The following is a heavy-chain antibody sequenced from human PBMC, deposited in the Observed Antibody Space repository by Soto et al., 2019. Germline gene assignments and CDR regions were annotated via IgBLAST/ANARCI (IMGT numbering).Heavy chain of an antibody. CDR3: TRVHIGGPADLDY. CDR2: ISDDGKNK. J-gene: IGHJ4*02. CDR1: GFTFSNYA. V-gene: IGHV3-30*04. D-gene: IGHD1-26*01. Sequence: GGSLGLSCRTSGFTFSNYAMHWVRQAPGKGLEWVAVISDDGKNKFYAASVKGRFTTSRDDSKNSLFLQMSSLKTEDTAVYYCTRVHIGGPADLDYWGQGTLVTVSS.